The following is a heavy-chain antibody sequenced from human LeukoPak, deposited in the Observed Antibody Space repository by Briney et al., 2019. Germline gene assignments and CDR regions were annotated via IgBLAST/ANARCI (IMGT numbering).Heavy chain of an antibody. V-gene: IGHV3-7*03. Sequence: GGSLRLSCAASGFTFSTYWMNWVRQAPGQGLEWLANINQDGNDTYYVDSVRGRFTISRDNAKRSLYLQMSSLRAEDTAVYFCTSGDYVDYWGQGTLVTVSS. CDR2: INQDGNDT. CDR3: TSGDYVDY. CDR1: GFTFSTYW. J-gene: IGHJ4*02.